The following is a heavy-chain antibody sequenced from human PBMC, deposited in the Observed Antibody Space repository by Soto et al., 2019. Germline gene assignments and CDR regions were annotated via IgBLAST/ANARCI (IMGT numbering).Heavy chain of an antibody. CDR3: TRYSAAWGFDY. Sequence: APGKGLEWVGRIKSKTDGGTTDYAAPVKGRFTISRDDSKNTLYLQMNSVKTEDTAVYYCTRYSAAWGFDYWGQGTLVTVSS. V-gene: IGHV3-15*07. D-gene: IGHD5-18*01. J-gene: IGHJ4*02. CDR2: IKSKTDGGTT.